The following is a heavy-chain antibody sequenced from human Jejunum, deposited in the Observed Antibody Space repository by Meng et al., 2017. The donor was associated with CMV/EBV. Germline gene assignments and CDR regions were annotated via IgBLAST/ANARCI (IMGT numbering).Heavy chain of an antibody. Sequence: AYGFPLSDFWLHWVRQAPGKGLEWVARINSDGTYTRYADSVQGRFTISRDNAKNTLYLQMDSLRAEDTAVYYCTRDLDTVTKYFFDYWGQGTLVTVSS. CDR3: TRDLDTVTKYFFDY. J-gene: IGHJ4*02. D-gene: IGHD4-17*01. V-gene: IGHV3-74*01. CDR2: INSDGTYT. CDR1: GFPLSDFW.